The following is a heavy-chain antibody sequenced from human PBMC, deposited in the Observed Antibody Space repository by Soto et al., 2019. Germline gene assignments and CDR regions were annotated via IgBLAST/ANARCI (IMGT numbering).Heavy chain of an antibody. CDR2: IRGDGGSS. D-gene: IGHD6-19*01. Sequence: GGSLRLSCAASGFTFNTHWMHWVRQPTGKGLEWVSDIRGDGGSSAYADFVKGRFTISRDNAKNTLYLQMNSLRVEDTAIYFCARGTIGVAGTDYWGQGTQVTVSS. V-gene: IGHV3-74*03. CDR1: GFTFNTHW. CDR3: ARGTIGVAGTDY. J-gene: IGHJ4*02.